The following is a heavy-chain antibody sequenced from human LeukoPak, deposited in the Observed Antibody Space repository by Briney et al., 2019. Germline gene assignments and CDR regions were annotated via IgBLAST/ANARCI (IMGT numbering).Heavy chain of an antibody. D-gene: IGHD1-14*01. V-gene: IGHV3-21*01. CDR1: GFTFSSYS. J-gene: IGHJ3*02. CDR2: ISSSSSYI. Sequence: PGGSLRLSCAASGFTFSSYSMNWVRQAPGKGLEWVSSISSSSSYIYYADSVKGRFTISRDSAKNSLYLQMNSLRAEDTAVYYCARGHPGRTGGGAFDIWGQGTMVTVSS. CDR3: ARGHPGRTGGGAFDI.